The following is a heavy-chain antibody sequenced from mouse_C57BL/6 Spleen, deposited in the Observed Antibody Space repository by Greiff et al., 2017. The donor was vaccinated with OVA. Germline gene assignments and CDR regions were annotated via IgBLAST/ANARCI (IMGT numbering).Heavy chain of an antibody. CDR1: GYTFTSYW. Sequence: VQLQQSGAELVKPGASVKLSCKASGYTFTSYWMHWVKQRPGRGLELIGRIAPNSGGTKYNEKFKSKATLTVDKPSSTAYMQLSSLTSEDSAVYYCAREDYDRYFDYWGQGTTLTVSS. V-gene: IGHV1-72*01. J-gene: IGHJ2*01. CDR3: AREDYDRYFDY. D-gene: IGHD2-4*01. CDR2: IAPNSGGT.